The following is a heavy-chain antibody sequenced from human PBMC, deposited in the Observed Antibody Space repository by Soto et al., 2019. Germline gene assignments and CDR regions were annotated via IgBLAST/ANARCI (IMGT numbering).Heavy chain of an antibody. CDR1: GGSISDYY. V-gene: IGHV4-59*01. D-gene: IGHD1-26*01. Sequence: HVQLQESGPGLVRPSETLSLTCTVSGGSISDYYWSWIRQPPGKGLEWIGFISYSGSTSYNPSFKXXVXMXXDTSKRQFSLKLTSVNAADTAVYYCARYGGTYYVYWGQGALVTVSS. J-gene: IGHJ4*02. CDR3: ARYGGTYYVY. CDR2: ISYSGST.